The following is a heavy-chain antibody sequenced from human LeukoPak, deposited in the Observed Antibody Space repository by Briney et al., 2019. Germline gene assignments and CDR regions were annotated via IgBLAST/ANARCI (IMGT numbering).Heavy chain of an antibody. Sequence: PSETLSLTCTVSGGSISSGDYYWSWIRQPAGKGLEWIGRIYTSGSTNYNPSPKSRVTMSVDTSKNQFSLKLSSVTAADTAVYYCASTIFGGFFQYWGQGTLVTVSS. CDR2: IYTSGST. J-gene: IGHJ4*02. CDR3: ASTIFGGFFQY. D-gene: IGHD3-3*01. V-gene: IGHV4-61*02. CDR1: GGSISSGDYY.